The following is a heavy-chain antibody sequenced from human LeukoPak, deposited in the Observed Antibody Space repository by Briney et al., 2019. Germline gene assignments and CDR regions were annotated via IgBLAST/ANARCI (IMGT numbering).Heavy chain of an antibody. D-gene: IGHD6-19*01. CDR3: WGFWDDSSGSIDY. CDR2: IFYSGST. J-gene: IGHJ4*02. V-gene: IGHV4-4*02. CDR1: GGSISSSNW. Sequence: PSETLSLTCAVSGGSISSSNWWSWVRQPPVKGLEWIGEIFYSGSTNYNPSLKSRVTISVDTSKNQFSLKLSSVTAADTAVYYCWGFWDDSSGSIDYWGQGTLVTVSS.